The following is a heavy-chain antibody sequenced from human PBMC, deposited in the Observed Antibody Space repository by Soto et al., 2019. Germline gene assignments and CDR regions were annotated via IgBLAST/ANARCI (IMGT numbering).Heavy chain of an antibody. V-gene: IGHV3-33*01. CDR2: IWYDGSNK. CDR1: GFTFSSYG. D-gene: IGHD3-9*01. Sequence: GGSLRLSCAASGFTFSSYGMHWVRQAPGKGLEWVAVIWYDGSNKYYADSVKGRFTISRDNSKNTLYLQMNSLRAEDTAVYYCARNLGYYDILTGYSTGYYYYYGMDVWGQGTTVTAP. J-gene: IGHJ6*02. CDR3: ARNLGYYDILTGYSTGYYYYYGMDV.